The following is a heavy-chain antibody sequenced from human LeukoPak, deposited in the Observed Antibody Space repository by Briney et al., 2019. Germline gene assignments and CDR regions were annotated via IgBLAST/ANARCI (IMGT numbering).Heavy chain of an antibody. Sequence: SETLSLTCTVSGGSISSYYWSWIRQPAGKGLEWIGRIYSSGSTNYNPSLKSRATMSVDTSKNQFSLNLSSVTAADTAVYYCARDSTSSSAYYYMDVWGKGTTVTVSS. D-gene: IGHD6-6*01. V-gene: IGHV4-4*07. J-gene: IGHJ6*03. CDR3: ARDSTSSSAYYYMDV. CDR1: GGSISSYY. CDR2: IYSSGST.